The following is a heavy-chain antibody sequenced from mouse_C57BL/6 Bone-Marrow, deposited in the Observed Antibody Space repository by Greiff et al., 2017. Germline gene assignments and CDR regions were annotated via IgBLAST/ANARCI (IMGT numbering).Heavy chain of an antibody. CDR2: IYPGSGST. J-gene: IGHJ4*01. Sequence: QVQLQQPGAELVKPGASVKMSCKASGYTFTSYWITWVKQRPGQGLEWIGDIYPGSGSTNYNEKFKGKATLTVDTSSSTAYMQLSSLTSEDSAVYYCARGGLPDYYAMDYWGQGTSVTVSS. CDR3: ARGGLPDYYAMDY. V-gene: IGHV1-55*01. D-gene: IGHD2-2*01. CDR1: GYTFTSYW.